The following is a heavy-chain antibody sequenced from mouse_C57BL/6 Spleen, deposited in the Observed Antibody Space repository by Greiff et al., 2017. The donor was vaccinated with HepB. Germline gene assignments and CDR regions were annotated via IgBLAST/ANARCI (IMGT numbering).Heavy chain of an antibody. J-gene: IGHJ1*03. CDR2: ISGGGGNT. D-gene: IGHD1-1*01. CDR1: GFTFSSYT. V-gene: IGHV5-9*01. CDR3: ARRYYYGSIGYFDV. Sequence: EVMLVESGGGLVKPGGSLKLSCAASGFTFSSYTMSWVRQTPEKRLEWVATISGGGGNTYYPDSVKGRFTISRDNAKNTLYLQMSSLRSEDTALYYCARRYYYGSIGYFDVWGTGTTVTVSS.